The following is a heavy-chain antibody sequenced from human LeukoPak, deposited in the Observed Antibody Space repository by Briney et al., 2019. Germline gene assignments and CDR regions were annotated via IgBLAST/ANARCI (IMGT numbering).Heavy chain of an antibody. Sequence: SVKVSCKAPGGTFSSYAISWVRQAPGQGLEWMGGIIPIFGTANYAQKFQGRVTITADDSTSTAYMELSSLRSEDTAVYYCARTPPAVPAADNWFDPWGQGTLVTVSS. J-gene: IGHJ5*02. D-gene: IGHD2-2*01. V-gene: IGHV1-69*13. CDR1: GGTFSSYA. CDR3: ARTPPAVPAADNWFDP. CDR2: IIPIFGTA.